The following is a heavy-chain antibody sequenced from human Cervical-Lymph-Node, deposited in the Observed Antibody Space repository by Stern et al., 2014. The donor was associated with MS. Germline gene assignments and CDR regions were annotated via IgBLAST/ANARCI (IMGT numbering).Heavy chain of an antibody. Sequence: QVQLVQSGAEVKKPGSSVKVSCQASGGTFSNYGISWVRQAPGQGLEWVGGIIPSFGTSNFAQRFQGRITITADESTTTAHMVLSSLTSEDTAVYFCSRDPISMLAFETWGQGTLVTVSS. J-gene: IGHJ5*02. V-gene: IGHV1-69*01. D-gene: IGHD2-8*01. CDR1: GGTFSNYG. CDR3: SRDPISMLAFET. CDR2: IIPSFGTS.